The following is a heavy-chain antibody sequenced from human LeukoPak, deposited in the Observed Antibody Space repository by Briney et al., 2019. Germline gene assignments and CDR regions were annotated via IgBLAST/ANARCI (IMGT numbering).Heavy chain of an antibody. Sequence: GGSLRLSCAASEFTFSDYFMSWIRQAPGKGLEWISYISSSGTTIYYADSVKGRFTISRDNANNSLFLQMNSLRVEDTAVYYCASTTRGGSQAYHYNYYGMDVWGQGTTVTVSS. D-gene: IGHD2-21*01. V-gene: IGHV3-11*01. CDR1: EFTFSDYF. J-gene: IGHJ6*02. CDR2: ISSSGTTI. CDR3: ASTTRGGSQAYHYNYYGMDV.